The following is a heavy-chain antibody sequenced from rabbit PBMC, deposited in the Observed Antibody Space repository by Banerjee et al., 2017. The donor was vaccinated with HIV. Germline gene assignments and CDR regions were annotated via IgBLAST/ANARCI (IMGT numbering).Heavy chain of an antibody. Sequence: QEQLEESGGGLVQPGGTLTLTCTASGFSFSSGYDMCWVRQAPGKGLEWIACIYAGSDADIAYYASWARGRVTISKTSSTTVTLQMTSLTAADTATYFCARASNSGGGWKFDLWGPGTLVTVS. J-gene: IGHJ4*01. V-gene: IGHV1S45*01. D-gene: IGHD1-1*01. CDR3: ARASNSGGGWKFDL. CDR2: IYAGSDADIA. CDR1: GFSFSSGYD.